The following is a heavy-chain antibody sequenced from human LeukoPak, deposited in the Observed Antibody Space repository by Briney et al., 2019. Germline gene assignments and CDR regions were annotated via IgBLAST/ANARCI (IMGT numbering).Heavy chain of an antibody. CDR2: IYTSEST. D-gene: IGHD2-15*01. CDR1: GGSISSNY. CDR3: ARGGDCSGGSCYVFDY. Sequence: SETLSLTCNVSGGSISSNYWSWIRQSAGKGLEWIGRIYTSESTDYNPSLKSRVTMSVDTSKNQFSLKLSSVTAADTAVYYCARGGDCSGGSCYVFDYWGQGTLVTVSS. J-gene: IGHJ4*02. V-gene: IGHV4-4*07.